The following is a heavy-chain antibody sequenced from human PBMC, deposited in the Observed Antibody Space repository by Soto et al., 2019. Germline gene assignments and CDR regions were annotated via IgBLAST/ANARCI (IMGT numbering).Heavy chain of an antibody. CDR2: TYYRSRFFS. CDR3: VRDRYSSSGWFDP. V-gene: IGHV6-1*01. CDR1: GDSVSSYSAA. D-gene: IGHD3-10*01. J-gene: IGHJ5*02. Sequence: PSQPLSLTCAISGDSVSSYSAAWNWIRQSPSGGLEWLGRTYYRSRFFSDYAESVKSRIIINPDTSKNQFSLQLKSVTPEDTAVYYCVRDRYSSSGWFDPWGQGTPVTVS.